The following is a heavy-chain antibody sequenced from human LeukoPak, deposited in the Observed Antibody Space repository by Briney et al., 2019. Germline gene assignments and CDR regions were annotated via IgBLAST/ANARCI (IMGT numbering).Heavy chain of an antibody. Sequence: GESLKISCKGSGYSFTSYWIGWVRQMPGKGLEWMGIIYPGDSDTRYSPSFQGQVTISADKSISTAYLQWSSLKASDTAMYYCARPPHSYGPLYYFDYWGQGTLVTVSS. CDR2: IYPGDSDT. V-gene: IGHV5-51*01. CDR1: GYSFTSYW. D-gene: IGHD5-18*01. J-gene: IGHJ4*02. CDR3: ARPPHSYGPLYYFDY.